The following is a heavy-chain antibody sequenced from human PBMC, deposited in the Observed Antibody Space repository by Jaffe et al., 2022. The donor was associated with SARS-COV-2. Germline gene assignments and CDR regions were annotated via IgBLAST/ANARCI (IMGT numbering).Heavy chain of an antibody. CDR3: ARDVGTYYYGAGSYFDY. CDR1: GFTFDDHA. J-gene: IGHJ4*02. Sequence: EVQLVESGGGLVQPGRSLRLSCAASGFTFDDHAMHWVRKAPGKGLEWVSGISWNSGSIGYADSVKGRFTISRDNAKNSLYLQMNSLRTEDTALYYCARDVGTYYYGAGSYFDYWGQGTLVTISS. V-gene: IGHV3-9*01. CDR2: ISWNSGSI. D-gene: IGHD3-10*01.